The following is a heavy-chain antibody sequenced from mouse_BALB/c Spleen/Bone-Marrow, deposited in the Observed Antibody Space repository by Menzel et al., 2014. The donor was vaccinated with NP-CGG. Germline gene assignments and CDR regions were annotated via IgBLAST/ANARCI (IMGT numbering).Heavy chain of an antibody. V-gene: IGHV1-7*01. CDR2: INPSTGYT. CDR3: ARRAYGSYGFPY. CDR1: GYTFTSYW. Sequence: VQLQQSGAELAKPGATVKMSCKASGYTFTSYWMHWVEQRPGQGLEWIGYINPSTGYTEYNQNFKDKATLTADKSSSTAYMQLSSLTSEDSAVYYCARRAYGSYGFPYWGQGTLVTVSA. D-gene: IGHD1-1*01. J-gene: IGHJ3*01.